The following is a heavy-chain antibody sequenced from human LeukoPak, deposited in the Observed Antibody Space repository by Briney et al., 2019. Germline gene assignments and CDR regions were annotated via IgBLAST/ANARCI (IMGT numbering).Heavy chain of an antibody. J-gene: IGHJ3*02. CDR2: IKQDGSEK. Sequence: GGSLRLSCAASGFTFSSYWMSWVRQAPGKGLEWVANIKQDGSEKYYVDSVKGRFTISRDKAKNSLYLQMNSLRAEDTAVYYCAKDHSSGYPDAFDIWGQGTMVTVSS. D-gene: IGHD5-12*01. V-gene: IGHV3-7*03. CDR1: GFTFSSYW. CDR3: AKDHSSGYPDAFDI.